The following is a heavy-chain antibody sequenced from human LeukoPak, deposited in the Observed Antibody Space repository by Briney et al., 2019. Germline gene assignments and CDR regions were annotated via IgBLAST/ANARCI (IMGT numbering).Heavy chain of an antibody. V-gene: IGHV3-21*01. CDR1: GFTFSTYS. D-gene: IGHD2-2*01. CDR3: ARGRLEIGYCSSINCDRGFDP. CDR2: ISSTSSYI. Sequence: GGSLRLSCAASGFTFSTYSMNWVRQAPGKGLEWVSSISSTSSYIYYADSVKGRFTISRDNAKNTLYLQMNSLRAEDTAVYYCARGRLEIGYCSSINCDRGFDPWGQGTLVTVSS. J-gene: IGHJ5*02.